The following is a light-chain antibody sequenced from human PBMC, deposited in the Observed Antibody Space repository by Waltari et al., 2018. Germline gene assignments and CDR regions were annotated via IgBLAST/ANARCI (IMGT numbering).Light chain of an antibody. CDR1: EGIRNY. CDR3: QQLRSSLT. CDR2: GAS. Sequence: IQLTQSPSSLSTSVRDWVTVTCRASEGIRNYVAWYQEIPEIAPKLLIYGASTLQSGVPSEFSGSGSETDFTLTISSLQPVHFATYFCQQLRSSLTFGGGTKVKIK. J-gene: IGKJ4*01. V-gene: IGKV1-9*01.